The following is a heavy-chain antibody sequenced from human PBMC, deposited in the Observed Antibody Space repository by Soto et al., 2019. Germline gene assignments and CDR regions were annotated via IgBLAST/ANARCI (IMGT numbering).Heavy chain of an antibody. D-gene: IGHD3-10*01. V-gene: IGHV4-30-2*01. J-gene: IGHJ5*02. CDR3: ARGLGP. CDR2: IYHSGST. CDR1: GGSMSSVGYF. Sequence: PSETLSLTCAVSGGSMSSVGYFWSWIRQPPGKGLEWIGYIYHSGSTYYNPSLKSRVTISVDRSKNQFSLKLSSVTAADTAVYYCARGLGPWGQGTLVTVSS.